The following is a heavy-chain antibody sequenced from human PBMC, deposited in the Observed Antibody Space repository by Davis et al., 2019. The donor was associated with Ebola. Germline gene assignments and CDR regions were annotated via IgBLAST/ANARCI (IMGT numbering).Heavy chain of an antibody. CDR2: ISYDGSNK. V-gene: IGHV3-30*04. CDR1: GFTFSSYA. D-gene: IGHD1-26*01. Sequence: GESLKISCAASGFTFSSYAMHWVRQAPGKGLEWVAVISYDGSNKYYADSVKGRFTISGDNSKNTLYLQMNSLRAEDTAVYYCAREIDEGPWELKGGVDYWGQGTLVTVSS. CDR3: AREIDEGPWELKGGVDY. J-gene: IGHJ4*02.